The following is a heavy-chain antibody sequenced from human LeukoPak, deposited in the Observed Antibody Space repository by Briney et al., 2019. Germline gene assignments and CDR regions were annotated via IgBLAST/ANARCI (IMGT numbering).Heavy chain of an antibody. Sequence: GGSLRLSCAASGFTFSSYAMSWVRQAPGKGLEWVSAISGSGGSTYYADSVKGRFTISRDNSKNTLYLQMNSLRAEDTAVYYCANAAFPYGDYVSGWFDPWGQGTLVTVSS. CDR3: ANAAFPYGDYVSGWFDP. J-gene: IGHJ5*02. CDR1: GFTFSSYA. D-gene: IGHD4-17*01. CDR2: ISGSGGST. V-gene: IGHV3-23*01.